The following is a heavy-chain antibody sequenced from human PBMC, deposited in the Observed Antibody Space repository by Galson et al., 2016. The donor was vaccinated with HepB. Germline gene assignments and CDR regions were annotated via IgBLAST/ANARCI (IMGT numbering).Heavy chain of an antibody. CDR3: AKDFGREVYGSSGP. Sequence: SLRLSCAASGFTFSIYAMNWVRQPPGRGLEWVSTVMGSGVTTYYADSVKGRFTVSRDNFRNMAYLQMDSLRGEDTAVYYCAKDFGREVYGSSGPWGPGTLVTVSS. CDR2: VMGSGVTT. D-gene: IGHD6-19*01. CDR1: GFTFSIYA. J-gene: IGHJ5*02. V-gene: IGHV3-23*01.